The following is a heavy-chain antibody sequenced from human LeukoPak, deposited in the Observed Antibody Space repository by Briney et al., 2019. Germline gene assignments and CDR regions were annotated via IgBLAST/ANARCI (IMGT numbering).Heavy chain of an antibody. CDR3: ARRVVVAATLWFDP. CDR1: GGSISSSSYY. CDR2: IYYSGST. V-gene: IGHV4-39*07. Sequence: SETPSLTCTVSGGSISSSSYYWGWIRQPPGKGLEWIGSIYYSGSTYYNPSLKSRVTISVDTSKNQFSLKLSPVTAADTAVYYCARRVVVAATLWFDPWGQGTLVTVSS. J-gene: IGHJ5*02. D-gene: IGHD2-15*01.